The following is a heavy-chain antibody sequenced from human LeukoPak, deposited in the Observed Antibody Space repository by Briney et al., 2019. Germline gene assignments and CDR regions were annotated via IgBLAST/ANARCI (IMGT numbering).Heavy chain of an antibody. CDR3: ATGGSTLGYCSSTSCHSYYYYSMDV. CDR2: IYSGGST. J-gene: IGHJ6*02. D-gene: IGHD2-2*01. V-gene: IGHV3-66*01. CDR1: GFTLSSNY. Sequence: GGCLRLSRVASGFTLSSNYMSWVRQAPGEGRGWVSVIYSGGSTYYADSVKGRLTISRDHSKNTLYLQMNSLRAEDTAVYYCATGGSTLGYCSSTSCHSYYYYSMDVWGQGTTVTVSS.